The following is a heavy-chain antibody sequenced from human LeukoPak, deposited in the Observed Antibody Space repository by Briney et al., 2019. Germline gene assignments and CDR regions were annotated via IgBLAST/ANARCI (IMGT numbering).Heavy chain of an antibody. CDR3: ARDTGNYYDSSGYYSVFGDDFDY. J-gene: IGHJ4*02. CDR2: INTNTGNP. D-gene: IGHD3-22*01. V-gene: IGHV7-4-1*02. Sequence: ASVKVSCKASGYTFTSYAMNWVRQAPGQGLEWMGWINTNTGNPTYAQGFTGRFVFSLDTSVSTAYLQISSLKAEDTAVYYCARDTGNYYDSSGYYSVFGDDFDYWGQGTLVTVSS. CDR1: GYTFTSYA.